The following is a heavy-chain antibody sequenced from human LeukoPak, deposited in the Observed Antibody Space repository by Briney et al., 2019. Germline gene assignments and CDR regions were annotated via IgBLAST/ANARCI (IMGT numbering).Heavy chain of an antibody. V-gene: IGHV4-34*01. D-gene: IGHD5-24*01. CDR2: INHRRST. CDR3: ARTTEGGYTYNYFYYYYMDV. CDR1: GGSFSDYY. Sequence: SETLSLTCAVYGGSFSDYYWTWIRQPPGKGLEWIGEINHRRSTNYNPSLKSRVTISVDTSKNQFSLKLSSVTAADTAVYYCARTTEGGYTYNYFYYYYMDVWGKGTTVTISS. J-gene: IGHJ6*03.